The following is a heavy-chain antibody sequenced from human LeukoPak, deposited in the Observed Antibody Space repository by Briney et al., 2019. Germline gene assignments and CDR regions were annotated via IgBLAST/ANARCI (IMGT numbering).Heavy chain of an antibody. CDR1: GFTVSSNY. D-gene: IGHD3-22*01. Sequence: GGSLRLSCAASGFTVSSNYMSWVRQAPGKGLEWVSVIYSGGSTYYADSVKGRFTISRDISKNTLYLQMNSLRAEDTAVYYCARGKSMYYYDSSGYPSPLQHWGQGTLVTVSS. J-gene: IGHJ1*01. V-gene: IGHV3-53*01. CDR2: IYSGGST. CDR3: ARGKSMYYYDSSGYPSPLQH.